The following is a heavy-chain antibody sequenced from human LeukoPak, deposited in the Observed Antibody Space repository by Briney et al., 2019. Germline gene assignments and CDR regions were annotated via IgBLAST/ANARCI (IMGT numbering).Heavy chain of an antibody. D-gene: IGHD1-1*01. Sequence: GGSLRLSCAASGFTFSSYGMHWVRQAPGKGLEWVANIKVDGSEKYYAESVKGRFTISRDNAENSLYLQMNSLRVEDSAIYYCGKKTGSTGEAFDYWGQGTLVTVSS. V-gene: IGHV3-7*03. CDR2: IKVDGSEK. CDR1: GFTFSSYG. CDR3: GKKTGSTGEAFDY. J-gene: IGHJ4*02.